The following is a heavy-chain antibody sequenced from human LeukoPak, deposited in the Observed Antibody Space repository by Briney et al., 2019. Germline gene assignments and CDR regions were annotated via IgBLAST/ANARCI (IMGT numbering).Heavy chain of an antibody. V-gene: IGHV4-61*08. J-gene: IGHJ6*02. CDR2: INHSGST. Sequence: SETLSLTCAVSGGSISSGGYSWSWIRQPPGQGLEWIGEINHSGSTNYNPSLKSRVTISVDTSKNQFSLKLSSVTAADTAVYHCARDNWNYGSSMDVWGQGTTVTVSS. D-gene: IGHD1-7*01. CDR3: ARDNWNYGSSMDV. CDR1: GGSISSGGYS.